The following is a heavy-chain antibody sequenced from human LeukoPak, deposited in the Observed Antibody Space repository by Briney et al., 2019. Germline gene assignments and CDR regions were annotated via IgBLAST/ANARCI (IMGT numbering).Heavy chain of an antibody. D-gene: IGHD3-10*01. Sequence: ASVKVSCKASGYTFTSYGISRVRQAPGQGLEWMGWISAYNGNTNYAQKLQGRVTMTTDTSTSTAYMELRSLRSDDTAVYYCARGRGHLRSGSYYTDYWGQGTLVTVSS. CDR3: ARGRGHLRSGSYYTDY. CDR1: GYTFTSYG. CDR2: ISAYNGNT. V-gene: IGHV1-18*01. J-gene: IGHJ4*02.